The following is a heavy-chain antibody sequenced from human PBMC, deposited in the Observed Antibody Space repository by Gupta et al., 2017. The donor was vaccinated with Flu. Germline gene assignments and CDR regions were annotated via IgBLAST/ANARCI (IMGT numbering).Heavy chain of an antibody. J-gene: IGHJ3*02. Sequence: VRQAPGKGLEWVAVIGSNGNNKYYADSVRGRFTFSRDNSKNTMYLQMSSLRVEDTAVYDCVRERGPFDGFDIWGQGTMVTVSS. V-gene: IGHV3-33*01. CDR2: IGSNGNNK. D-gene: IGHD3-10*01. CDR3: VRERGPFDGFDI.